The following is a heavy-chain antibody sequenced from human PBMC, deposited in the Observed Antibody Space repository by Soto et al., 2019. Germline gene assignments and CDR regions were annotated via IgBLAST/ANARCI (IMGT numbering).Heavy chain of an antibody. CDR1: GFTFSSYG. V-gene: IGHV3-30*18. Sequence: GGSLRLSCAASGFTFSSYGMHWVRQAPGKGLEWVAVISYDGSNKYYADSVKGRFTISRDNSKNTLYLQMNSLRAEDTAVYYCAKDLRVAATQYYYYYYGMDVWGQGTTVTVSS. CDR3: AKDLRVAATQYYYYYYGMDV. CDR2: ISYDGSNK. J-gene: IGHJ6*02. D-gene: IGHD2-15*01.